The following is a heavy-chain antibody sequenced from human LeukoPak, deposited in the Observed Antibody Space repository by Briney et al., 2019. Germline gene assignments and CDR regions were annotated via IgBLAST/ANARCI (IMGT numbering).Heavy chain of an antibody. Sequence: PGGSLRLSCAASGFTFSSYWMHWVRQAPGKGLVWVSRINSDGSSTSYADSVKGRFTISRDNAKNTLYLQMNSLRAEDTAVYYCASLTIVGATVGAFDNWGQGTMVTVSS. CDR3: ASLTIVGATVGAFDN. V-gene: IGHV3-74*01. D-gene: IGHD1-26*01. J-gene: IGHJ3*02. CDR2: INSDGSST. CDR1: GFTFSSYW.